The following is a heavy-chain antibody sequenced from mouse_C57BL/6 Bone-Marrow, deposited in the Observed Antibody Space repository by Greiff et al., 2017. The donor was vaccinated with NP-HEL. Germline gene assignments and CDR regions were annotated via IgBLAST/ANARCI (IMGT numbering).Heavy chain of an antibody. V-gene: IGHV1-72*01. J-gene: IGHJ2*01. Sequence: QVQLQQPGAELVKPGASVKLSCKASGYTFTSYLMHWVKQRPGRGLEWIGRVDPNSGGTKYNEKFKSKATLTVDKPTSTAYMPLNSLTSEDSAVYYCARYYYGSSSFDYWGQGTTLTVSS. CDR3: ARYYYGSSSFDY. CDR2: VDPNSGGT. D-gene: IGHD1-1*01. CDR1: GYTFTSYL.